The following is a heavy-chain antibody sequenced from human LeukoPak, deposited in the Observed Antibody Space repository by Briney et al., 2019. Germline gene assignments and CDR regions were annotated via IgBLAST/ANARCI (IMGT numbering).Heavy chain of an antibody. J-gene: IGHJ5*02. D-gene: IGHD2-2*02. CDR2: MNPNSGNT. CDR1: GYTFTSYD. CDR3: ARVGVVPAAIQSHWFDP. Sequence: ASMRVSCKACGYTFTSYDINRVRQATGKGLEWMGWMNPNSGNTGYAQKFQGRVTMTRNTSISTAYMELSSLRSEDTAVYYCARVGVVPAAIQSHWFDPWGQGTLVTVSS. V-gene: IGHV1-8*01.